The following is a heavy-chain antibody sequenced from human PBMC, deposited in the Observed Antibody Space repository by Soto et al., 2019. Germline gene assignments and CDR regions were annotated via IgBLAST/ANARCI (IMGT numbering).Heavy chain of an antibody. V-gene: IGHV4-31*03. CDR2: IYYSGST. Sequence: SETMSLTCTVAGGSISSGGYYWSWVRKHPGKGLEWIGYIYYSGSTYYNPSLKSRVTISVDTSKNQFSLKLSSVTAADTAVYYCARDRVDGYNPPGAFDIWGQGTMVTVSS. CDR3: ARDRVDGYNPPGAFDI. J-gene: IGHJ3*02. CDR1: GGSISSGGYY. D-gene: IGHD5-12*01.